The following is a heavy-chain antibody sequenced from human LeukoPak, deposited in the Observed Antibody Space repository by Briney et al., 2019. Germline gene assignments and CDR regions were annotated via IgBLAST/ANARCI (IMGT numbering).Heavy chain of an antibody. CDR2: ISAHNGYT. CDR3: ARGGSFGTY. CDR1: GYTFTTYA. Sequence: GASVKVSCKASGYTFTTYAMNWVRQAPGQGLEWMGWISAHNGYTKYAQKVQGRVTLTTDTSTSTAYMELKSLKSDDTAIYYCARGGSFGTYWGQGTLVTVSS. J-gene: IGHJ4*02. D-gene: IGHD3-10*01. V-gene: IGHV1-18*01.